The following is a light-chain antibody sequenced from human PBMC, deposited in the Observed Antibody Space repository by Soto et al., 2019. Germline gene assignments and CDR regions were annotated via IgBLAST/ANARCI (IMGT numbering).Light chain of an antibody. CDR2: DVS. V-gene: IGLV2-14*01. J-gene: IGLJ1*01. Sequence: QSALTQPASVSGSPGQSITISCTGTSSDVGGYNYVSWYQQHPGKAPKLMIYDVSNRPSGVSNRFSGSKSGNTASLTISGLQAEDADDYYCSSYTSSSPYVFGTGTKLTVL. CDR1: SSDVGGYNY. CDR3: SSYTSSSPYV.